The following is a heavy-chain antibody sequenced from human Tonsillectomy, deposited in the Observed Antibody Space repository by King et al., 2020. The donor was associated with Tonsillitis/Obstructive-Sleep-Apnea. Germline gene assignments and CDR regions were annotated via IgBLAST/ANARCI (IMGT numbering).Heavy chain of an antibody. CDR1: GGTFRSYA. J-gene: IGHJ6*03. Sequence: QLVQSGAEVKKPGSSVKVSCKASGGTFRSYAFSWVRQAPGQGLEWMGAIIPFVGTTNYAQNFQGRVTITADESTSTAYMELSSLRSEDTAVDYCARLLEWCSSTSCYPFYYMDVWGTGTTVTVSS. D-gene: IGHD2-2*01. CDR2: IIPFVGTT. CDR3: ARLLEWCSSTSCYPFYYMDV. V-gene: IGHV1-69*01.